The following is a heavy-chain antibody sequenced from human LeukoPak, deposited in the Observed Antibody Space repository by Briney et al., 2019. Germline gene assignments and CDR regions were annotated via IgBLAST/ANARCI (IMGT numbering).Heavy chain of an antibody. CDR1: GGSFSGYY. CDR3: ARGLSPRINMVRGVRPPFRGVFDY. J-gene: IGHJ4*02. D-gene: IGHD3-10*01. Sequence: SETLSLTCAVYGGSFSGYYWSWIRQPPGKGLEWIGEVNHSGSTNYNPSLKSRVTISVDTSKNQFSLKLSSVTAADTAVYYCARGLSPRINMVRGVRPPFRGVFDYWGQGTLVTVSS. V-gene: IGHV4-34*01. CDR2: VNHSGST.